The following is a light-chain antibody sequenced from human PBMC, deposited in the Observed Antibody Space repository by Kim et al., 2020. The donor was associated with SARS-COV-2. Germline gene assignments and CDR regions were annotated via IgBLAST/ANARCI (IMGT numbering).Light chain of an antibody. V-gene: IGKV3-20*01. CDR2: GAS. CDR1: QSVSSSL. J-gene: IGKJ3*01. Sequence: LSPGERATVSCRASQSVSSSLLAWYQQKPGQAPRLLIYGASTRASGIPDRFSGSGSGTDFTLTISRLEPDDFAVYFCQQYGSSPLTFGPGTKVDIK. CDR3: QQYGSSPLT.